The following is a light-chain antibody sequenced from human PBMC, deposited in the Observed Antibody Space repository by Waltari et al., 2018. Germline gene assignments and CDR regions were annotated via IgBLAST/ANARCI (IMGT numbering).Light chain of an antibody. Sequence: SARTQPACVSGSPGQPITISGTGTLSDIGSFRFVYWYQVHPGKAPKLIIFDVLNRPSDVSSRFADSKSANTASLTISGLQTEDEADYFCCSYRAINLYVFGTGTRVTVL. J-gene: IGLJ1*01. CDR2: DVL. CDR3: CSYRAINLYV. V-gene: IGLV2-14*03. CDR1: LSDIGSFRF.